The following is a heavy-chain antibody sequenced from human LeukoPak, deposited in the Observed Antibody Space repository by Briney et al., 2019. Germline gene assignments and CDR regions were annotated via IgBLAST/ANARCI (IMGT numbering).Heavy chain of an antibody. D-gene: IGHD5-12*01. CDR2: ISYDGSNK. CDR1: GFTFSSYG. V-gene: IGHV3-30*18. Sequence: GGSLRLSCAASGFTFSSYGMHWVRQAPGKGLEWVAVISYDGSNKYYADSVKGRFTISRDNSKNTLYLQMSSLRAEDTAVYYCAKELLGPTRGYSGYDPYYFDYWGQGTLVTVSS. CDR3: AKELLGPTRGYSGYDPYYFDY. J-gene: IGHJ4*02.